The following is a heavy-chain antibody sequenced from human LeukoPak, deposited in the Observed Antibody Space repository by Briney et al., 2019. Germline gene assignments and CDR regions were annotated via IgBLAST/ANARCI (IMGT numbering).Heavy chain of an antibody. Sequence: SGPTLVKPTQTLTLTCTFSGFSLSTSGVGVGWVRQPPGKALEWLALIFWDDAKRYSPSLKSRLTITKDTSKNQVVLTMTNMDPVDTATYYCAHRNGDYWVRNVEFDYWGQGTLVTVSS. J-gene: IGHJ4*02. CDR3: AHRNGDYWVRNVEFDY. D-gene: IGHD4-17*01. CDR2: IFWDDAK. V-gene: IGHV2-5*02. CDR1: GFSLSTSGVG.